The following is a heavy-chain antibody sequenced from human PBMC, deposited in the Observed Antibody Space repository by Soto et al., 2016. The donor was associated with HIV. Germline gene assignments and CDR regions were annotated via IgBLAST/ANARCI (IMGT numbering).Heavy chain of an antibody. Sequence: QVQLVQSGAEVKQPGASVKVSCKASGYSFINFDINWMRQAPGHGLEWMGWINSNTGNTGSAQHFQGRVTITRSISMSTVYMELSSLRSEDTAVYFCARPTARGVXTYFDSWGQGTLVTVSS. CDR1: GYSFINFD. CDR2: INSNTGNT. D-gene: IGHD3-10*01. V-gene: IGHV1-8*03. CDR3: ARPTARGVXTYFDS. J-gene: IGHJ4*02.